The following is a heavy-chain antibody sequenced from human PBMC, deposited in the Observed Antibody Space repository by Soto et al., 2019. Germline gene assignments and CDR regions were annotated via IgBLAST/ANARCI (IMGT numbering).Heavy chain of an antibody. CDR2: TYYRSRFFI. CDR1: GDSVSSYSAA. V-gene: IGHV6-1*01. CDR3: VRDRYSSSGWFDP. Sequence: SKTLSLTRAISGDSVSSYSAAWNWIRQSPSGGLEWLGMTYYRSRFFIDYAESVKSRIIINPDTSKNPFSLQLKSVTPEDTAVYYCVRDRYSSSGWFDPWGQGTPVTVSS. J-gene: IGHJ5*02. D-gene: IGHD3-10*01.